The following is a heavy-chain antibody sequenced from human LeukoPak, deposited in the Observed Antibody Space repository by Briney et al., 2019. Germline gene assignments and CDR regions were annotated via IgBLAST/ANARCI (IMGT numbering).Heavy chain of an antibody. V-gene: IGHV3-30*04. J-gene: IGHJ6*02. Sequence: GGSLRLSCAASGFTFSSYAMPWVRQAPGKGLEWVAVISYDGSNKYYADSVKGRFTISRDNSKNTLYLQMNSLRAEDTAVYYCARDWRDYYGMDVWGQGTTVTVSS. CDR3: ARDWRDYYGMDV. CDR1: GFTFSSYA. CDR2: ISYDGSNK.